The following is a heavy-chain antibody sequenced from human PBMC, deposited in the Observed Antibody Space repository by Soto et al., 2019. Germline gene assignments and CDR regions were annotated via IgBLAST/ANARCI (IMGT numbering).Heavy chain of an antibody. CDR3: ATDLEVVADRGY. J-gene: IGHJ4*01. Sequence: SSVEVSCKVSGYTLTALSMHWVRQAPGKGLEWMGGFDPEDGETIYAQKFQGRVTMTEATSTDTAYMELSRLRSEDTPVYYCATDLEVVADRGYWDQGTQVTVSS. CDR2: FDPEDGET. CDR1: GYTLTALS. V-gene: IGHV1-24*01. D-gene: IGHD2-15*01.